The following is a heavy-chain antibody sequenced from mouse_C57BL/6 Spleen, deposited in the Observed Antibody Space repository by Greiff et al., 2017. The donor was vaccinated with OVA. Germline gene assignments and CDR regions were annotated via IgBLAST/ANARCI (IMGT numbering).Heavy chain of an antibody. CDR3: TRDATVVAPYAMDY. V-gene: IGHV5-9-1*02. CDR1: GFTFSSYA. Sequence: EVQVVESGEGLVKPGGSLKLSCAASGFTFSSYAMSWVRQTPEKRLEWVAYISSGGDYIYYADTVKGRFTISRDNARNTLYLQMSSLKSEDTAMYYCTRDATVVAPYAMDYWGQGTSVTVSS. J-gene: IGHJ4*01. D-gene: IGHD1-1*01. CDR2: ISSGGDYI.